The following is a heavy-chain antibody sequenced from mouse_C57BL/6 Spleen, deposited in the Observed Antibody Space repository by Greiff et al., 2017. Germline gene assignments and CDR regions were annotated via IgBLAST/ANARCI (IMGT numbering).Heavy chain of an antibody. Sequence: QVQLQQSGPELVKPGASVKLSCKASGYAFSSSWMNWVKQRPGKGLEWIGRIYPGDGDTNYNGKFKGKATLTADKSSSTAYMQISSLTSEDSAVYFCAREGDTTVVATVDYGGQGTTLTVSS. V-gene: IGHV1-82*01. CDR2: IYPGDGDT. CDR3: AREGDTTVVATVDY. J-gene: IGHJ2*01. D-gene: IGHD1-1*01. CDR1: GYAFSSSW.